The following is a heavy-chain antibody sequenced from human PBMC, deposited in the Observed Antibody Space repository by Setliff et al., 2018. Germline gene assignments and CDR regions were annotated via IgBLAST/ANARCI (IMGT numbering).Heavy chain of an antibody. CDR3: ASRATYYNFWSGYYLY. V-gene: IGHV4-39*07. Sequence: SETLSLTCTVSGGSISSSSYCWGWIRQPPGKGLEWIGSIYYSGSTYYNPSLKSRVTISVDTSKNQFSLKLSSVTAADTAVYYCASRATYYNFWSGYYLYWGQGTLVTVPQ. CDR2: IYYSGST. D-gene: IGHD3-3*01. CDR1: GGSISSSSYC. J-gene: IGHJ4*02.